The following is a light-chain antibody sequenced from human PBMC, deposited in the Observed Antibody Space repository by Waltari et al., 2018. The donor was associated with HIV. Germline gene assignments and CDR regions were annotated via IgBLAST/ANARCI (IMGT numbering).Light chain of an antibody. Sequence: NFILTQPHSVSDSPGETVTISCPRTGGEIFDSYVPWFPQRPGSAPTTILYENNQPPSGVPDRFSGFIDRSSNSASLTISGLQPEDEADYYCQSYDTDTWVFGGGTRLTVL. CDR1: GGEIFDSY. V-gene: IGLV6-57*03. J-gene: IGLJ3*02. CDR2: ENN. CDR3: QSYDTDTWV.